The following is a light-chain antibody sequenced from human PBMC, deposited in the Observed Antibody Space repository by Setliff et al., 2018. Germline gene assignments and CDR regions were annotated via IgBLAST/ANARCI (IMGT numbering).Light chain of an antibody. Sequence: TLSVSPGERATLSCRASQSVSSNLAWYQQKPGQAPRLLIYGASTRATGIPARFSGSGSGTEFTLTISSLQSEDFAVYYCQQYNNWRGTFGQGTKVDIK. CDR3: QQYNNWRGT. CDR1: QSVSSN. J-gene: IGKJ1*01. V-gene: IGKV3-15*01. CDR2: GAS.